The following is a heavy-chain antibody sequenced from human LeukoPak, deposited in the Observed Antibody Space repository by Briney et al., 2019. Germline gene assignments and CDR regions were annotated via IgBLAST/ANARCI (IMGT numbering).Heavy chain of an antibody. CDR2: INPNSGGT. J-gene: IGHJ4*02. D-gene: IGHD3-22*01. V-gene: IGHV1-2*02. CDR3: ARVPSSYYYDSSGYYGY. Sequence: ASVKVSCKASGYTFTGYYMHWVRQAPGQGLEWMGWINPNSGGTNYAQKFQGRVTMTRDTSISTVYMELSRLRSDDTAVYYCARVPSSYYYDSSGYYGYWGQGTLVTVSS. CDR1: GYTFTGYY.